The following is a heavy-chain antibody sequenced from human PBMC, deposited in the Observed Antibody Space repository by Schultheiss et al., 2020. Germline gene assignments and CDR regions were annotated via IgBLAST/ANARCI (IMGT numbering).Heavy chain of an antibody. J-gene: IGHJ4*02. CDR3: ARGGSGSDFEY. D-gene: IGHD3-10*01. CDR2: IYTTGST. V-gene: IGHV4-61*02. Sequence: SETLSLTCTVSGGSISSSSYYWGWIRQPAGKGLEWIGRIYTTGSTNYNPSLKSRVTISVDTSKNQFSLKLSSVTAADTAMYYCARGGSGSDFEYWGQGTLVTVSS. CDR1: GGSISSSSYY.